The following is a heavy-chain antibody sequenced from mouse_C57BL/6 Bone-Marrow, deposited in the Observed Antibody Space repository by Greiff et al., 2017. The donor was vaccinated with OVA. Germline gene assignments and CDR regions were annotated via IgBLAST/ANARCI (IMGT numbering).Heavy chain of an antibody. CDR3: ARKGIYYGSRGAMDY. CDR2: ISSGSSTI. Sequence: EVQGVESGEGLVKPGGSLKLSCAASGFTFSSYAMSWVRQTPEKRLEWVAYISSGSSTIYYADTVKGRFTISRDNAKNTLFLQMTSLRSEDTAMYYCARKGIYYGSRGAMDYWGQGTSVTVSS. V-gene: IGHV5-17*01. D-gene: IGHD1-1*01. CDR1: GFTFSSYA. J-gene: IGHJ4*01.